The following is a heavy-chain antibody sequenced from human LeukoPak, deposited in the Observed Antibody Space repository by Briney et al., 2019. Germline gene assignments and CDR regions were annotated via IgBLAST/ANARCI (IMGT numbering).Heavy chain of an antibody. CDR2: IYYSGST. CDR1: GGSISSYY. V-gene: IGHV4-59*08. J-gene: IGHJ5*02. Sequence: SETLSLTCTVSGGSISSYYWSWIRQPPGKGLEWIGYIYYSGSTNYNPSLKSRVTISVDTSKNQFSLKLTSVTAADTAVYYCARAPRNCSSPTCSPNWFDPWGQGTLVTVSS. CDR3: ARAPRNCSSPTCSPNWFDP. D-gene: IGHD2-2*01.